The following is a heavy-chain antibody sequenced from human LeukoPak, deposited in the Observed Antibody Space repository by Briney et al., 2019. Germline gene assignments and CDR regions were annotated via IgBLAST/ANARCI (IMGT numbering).Heavy chain of an antibody. CDR2: ICHRGNS. Sequence: PSETLSLTCAVSGGSISTAHWWNWVRQSPGKGLEWIGEICHRGNSNYNPSLKSRVTMSVDTSKNQFSLKLSPVTAADTAVYYCASYSVAERNDYWGQGTLVTVSS. CDR3: ASYSVAERNDY. V-gene: IGHV4-4*02. CDR1: GGSISTAHW. J-gene: IGHJ4*02. D-gene: IGHD2-15*01.